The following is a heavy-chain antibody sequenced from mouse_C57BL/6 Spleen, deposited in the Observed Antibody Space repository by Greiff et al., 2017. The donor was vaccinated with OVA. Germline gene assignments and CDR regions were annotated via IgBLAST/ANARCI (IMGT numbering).Heavy chain of an antibody. J-gene: IGHJ4*01. CDR1: GFSLSTSGMG. V-gene: IGHV8-12*01. CDR2: IYWDDDK. CDR3: DRRATTGEGYAMDY. D-gene: IGHD6-1*01. Sequence: QVTLKESGPGILQSSQTLSLTCSFSGFSLSTSGMGVSWIRQPSGQGLEWLAHIYWDDDKRYNPSLKSRLTIAKETARNQVFLKNTSVDTADTATYECDRRATTGEGYAMDYWGQGTSVTVSS.